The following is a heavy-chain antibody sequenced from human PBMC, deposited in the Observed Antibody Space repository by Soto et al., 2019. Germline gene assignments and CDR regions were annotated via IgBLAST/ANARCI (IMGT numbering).Heavy chain of an antibody. D-gene: IGHD1-1*01. CDR2: INPSGGST. Sequence: ASVKVSCKASGYTFTSYYMHWVRQAPGQGLEWMGIINPSGGSTSYAQKFQGRVTMTRDTSTSTVYMELSSLRSEDTAVYYCVSLPTTGDAAFDIWGQGTMVTVSS. CDR3: VSLPTTGDAAFDI. V-gene: IGHV1-46*03. CDR1: GYTFTSYY. J-gene: IGHJ3*02.